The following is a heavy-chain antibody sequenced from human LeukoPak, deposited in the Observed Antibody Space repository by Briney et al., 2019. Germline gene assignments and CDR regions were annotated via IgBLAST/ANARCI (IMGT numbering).Heavy chain of an antibody. CDR2: IYSGGST. D-gene: IGHD2-2*01. CDR3: ARGALYCSSTSCSLDY. Sequence: GGSLRLSCAASGFTVSGNYMSWVRQAPGKGLEWVSVIYSGGSTYYADSVKGRFTISRDNSKNTLYLQMNSLRAEDTAVYYCARGALYCSSTSCSLDYWGQGTLVTVSS. V-gene: IGHV3-53*01. CDR1: GFTVSGNY. J-gene: IGHJ4*02.